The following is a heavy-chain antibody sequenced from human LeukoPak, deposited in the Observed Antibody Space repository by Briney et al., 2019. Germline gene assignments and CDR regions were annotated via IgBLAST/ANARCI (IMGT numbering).Heavy chain of an antibody. CDR3: VRGQATAWGLDY. CDR2: ISTDARTI. Sequence: HPGGSLRLSCAASGFTFSSYSMNWVRQAPGKGLVWVSHISTDARTITYAAFVKGRFTISRDNAKNTLYLQMNSLRAEDTALYYCVRGQATAWGLDYWGQGTLVTVSS. CDR1: GFTFSSYS. V-gene: IGHV3-74*01. J-gene: IGHJ4*02. D-gene: IGHD6-13*01.